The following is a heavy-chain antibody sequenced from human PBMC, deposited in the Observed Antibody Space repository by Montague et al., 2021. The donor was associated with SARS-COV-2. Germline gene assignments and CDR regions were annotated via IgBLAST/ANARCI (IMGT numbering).Heavy chain of an antibody. D-gene: IGHD2-2*01. V-gene: IGHV4-59*12. CDR1: GGSISSYY. J-gene: IGHJ6*02. CDR3: ARRGVVVIPAVVEYYYCMDV. CDR2: INYSGSA. Sequence: SETLSLTCTVSGGSISSYYWNWIRQSPGKGLEWIGYINYSGSANYNPSLKRRVTISVDTSKNQLSLNLSSVTAADTAVYYCARRGVVVIPAVVEYYYCMDVWGQGTTVTVSS.